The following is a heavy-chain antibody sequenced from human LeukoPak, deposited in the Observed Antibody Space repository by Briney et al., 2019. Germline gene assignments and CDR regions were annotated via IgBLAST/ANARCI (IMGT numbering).Heavy chain of an antibody. CDR3: ARGKTDYYDSTAYRFDP. V-gene: IGHV1-2*02. Sequence: ASVKVSCKASGYTFTGYYMHWVRQAPGQGLEWMGWINPNSGGPNYQGRVTMTSDTSISTAYMELSRLTSDDTAVDYCARGKTDYYDSTAYRFDPWGQGTLVTVSS. D-gene: IGHD3-22*01. J-gene: IGHJ5*02. CDR2: INPNSGGP. CDR1: GYTFTGYY.